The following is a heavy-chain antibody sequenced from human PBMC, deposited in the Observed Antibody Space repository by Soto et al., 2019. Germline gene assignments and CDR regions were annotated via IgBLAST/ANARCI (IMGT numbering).Heavy chain of an antibody. V-gene: IGHV3-11*06. CDR2: ISSGSTYA. CDR1: GFTFSADY. Sequence: QVQLVESGGGVVKPGGSLRLSCAASGFTFSADYMSWIRQAPGKGLEWVSYISSGSTYANYADSVKGRFSISRDDAKNSVYLQMNNLRVEDTAVYYCAGARGPGSGAWFDPWGPGTLVTVSS. CDR3: AGARGPGSGAWFDP. J-gene: IGHJ5*02. D-gene: IGHD3-3*01.